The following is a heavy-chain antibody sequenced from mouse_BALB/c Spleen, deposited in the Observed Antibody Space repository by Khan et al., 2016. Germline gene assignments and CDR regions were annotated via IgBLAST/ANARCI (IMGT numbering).Heavy chain of an antibody. CDR3: AGRFAY. CDR2: TLPGSGST. J-gene: IGHJ3*01. CDR1: GYTFSSYW. V-gene: IGHV1-9*01. Sequence: QVQLKEPGAELMKPGASVKISCKATGYTFSSYWIEWVKQRPGHGLEWIGETLPGSGSTNFNEKFKGKATFTADTSPNTAYMQLSSLTSEDSAVSYCAGRFAYWGQGTLVTVSA.